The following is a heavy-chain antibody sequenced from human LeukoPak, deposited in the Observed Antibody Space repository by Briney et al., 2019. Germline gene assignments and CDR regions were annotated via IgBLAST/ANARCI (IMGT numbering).Heavy chain of an antibody. D-gene: IGHD6-19*01. CDR3: AKGPREAVGGYYYYYYYMDV. J-gene: IGHJ6*03. CDR1: AFTFSSYA. Sequence: GGSLRLSCAASAFTFSSYAMNWVRQAPGKGLEWVSAISGSGGSTYYADSVKGRFTISRDNSNDTLYLQMNSLRAEDTALYYCAKGPREAVGGYYYYYYYMDVWGKGTTVTVSS. V-gene: IGHV3-23*01. CDR2: ISGSGGST.